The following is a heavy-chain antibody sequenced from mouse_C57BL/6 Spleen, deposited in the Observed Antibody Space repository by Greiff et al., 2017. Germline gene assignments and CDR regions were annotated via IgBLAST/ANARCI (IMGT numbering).Heavy chain of an antibody. CDR3: ALYYEYDVAY. D-gene: IGHD2-4*01. Sequence: EVRLQQSGAELVKPGASVKLSCTASGFNIKDYYMHWVKQRTEQGLEWIGRIDPEDGEIKYAPKFQGKATITADTSSNTAYLQRSSLTSEDTAVYYGALYYEYDVAYWGQGTLVTVSA. CDR2: IDPEDGEI. CDR1: GFNIKDYY. V-gene: IGHV14-2*01. J-gene: IGHJ3*01.